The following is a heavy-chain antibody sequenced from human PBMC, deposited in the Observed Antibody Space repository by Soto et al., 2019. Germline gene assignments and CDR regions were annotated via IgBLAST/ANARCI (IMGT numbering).Heavy chain of an antibody. CDR2: ISSGGVST. J-gene: IGHJ2*01. D-gene: IGHD3-22*01. CDR1: GLTFSSYA. CDR3: ANNPPAPYPYDSTGYQCYFDL. Sequence: EVQLLESGGGLVQPGGSLRLSCAASGLTFSSYAMNWVRQAPGKGLEWVSGISSGGVSTYYADSVRGRFTVSRDKSKNTLILQLNILRAEDAALYSCANNPPAPYPYDSTGYQCYFDLWGPGTLVTVSS. V-gene: IGHV3-23*01.